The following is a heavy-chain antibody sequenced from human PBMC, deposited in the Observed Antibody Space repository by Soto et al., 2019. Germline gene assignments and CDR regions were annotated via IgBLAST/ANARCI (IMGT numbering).Heavy chain of an antibody. Sequence: SLRLSCAASGFTVSSKYMSWVRQAPGKGMDWVSTISASGAITYYADSVKGRFTISRDNSKNTVYLQMSSLRVEDTAVYYCANRNYYAKSGYTYPYFDFWGRGSLVTVSS. CDR3: ANRNYYAKSGYTYPYFDF. D-gene: IGHD3-22*01. CDR2: ISASGAIT. CDR1: GFTVSSKY. J-gene: IGHJ4*02. V-gene: IGHV3-23*01.